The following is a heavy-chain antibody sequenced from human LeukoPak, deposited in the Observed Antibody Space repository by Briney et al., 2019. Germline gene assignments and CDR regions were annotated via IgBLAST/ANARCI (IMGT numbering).Heavy chain of an antibody. Sequence: AAETLSLTCTVSGGSISSYYWNWIRQPPGKGLEWIGYVYYSGTTNYNPSLKSRVTISVDTSKKQFSLKLRSVTAADTAVYYCARGGWYPESFQHWGQGALVTVSS. J-gene: IGHJ1*01. CDR3: ARGGWYPESFQH. CDR2: VYYSGTT. CDR1: GGSISSYY. D-gene: IGHD6-19*01. V-gene: IGHV4-59*01.